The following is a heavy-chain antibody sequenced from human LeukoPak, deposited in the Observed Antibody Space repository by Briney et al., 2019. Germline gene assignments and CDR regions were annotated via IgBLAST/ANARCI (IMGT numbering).Heavy chain of an antibody. Sequence: PGGSLRLSCAASGFTFSSYGMHWVRQAPGKGLEWVAVIWYDGSNKYYADSVKGRLTISRDNSKNTLYLQMNSLRAEDTAVYYCASYSGDTSSLFDYWGQGTLVTVSS. CDR2: IWYDGSNK. D-gene: IGHD6-13*01. V-gene: IGHV3-33*01. J-gene: IGHJ4*02. CDR3: ASYSGDTSSLFDY. CDR1: GFTFSSYG.